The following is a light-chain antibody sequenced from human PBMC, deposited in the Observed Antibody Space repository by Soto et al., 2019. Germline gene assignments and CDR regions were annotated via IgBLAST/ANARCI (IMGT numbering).Light chain of an antibody. CDR1: SSNIGAGYD. CDR2: GNN. Sequence: QSVLTQPPSVSGAPGQRVTISCTGSSSNIGAGYDVHWYQHLPGTAPKLLIYGNNYRPSGVPDRFSGSKSGTSASLAITGLQADDEADYYCQSYYNSLTGLHVFGTGTKVTVL. V-gene: IGLV1-40*01. J-gene: IGLJ1*01. CDR3: QSYYNSLTGLHV.